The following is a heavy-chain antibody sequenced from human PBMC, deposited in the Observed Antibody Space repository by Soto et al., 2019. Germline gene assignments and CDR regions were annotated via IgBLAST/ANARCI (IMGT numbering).Heavy chain of an antibody. J-gene: IGHJ6*03. CDR1: GCTFSSYT. CDR3: ERGQLTMVRGVIPNYYYYYMDV. V-gene: IGHV1-69*02. CDR2: IIAILGIA. Sequence: QVQLVQSGAEVKKPGSSVKVSCKASGCTFSSYTISWVRQAPGQGLEWVGRIIAILGIANYAQKSQGRVTITADKSTSTAYMELSSLRSEDTAVYYCERGQLTMVRGVIPNYYYYYMDVWGKGTTVTVSS. D-gene: IGHD3-10*01.